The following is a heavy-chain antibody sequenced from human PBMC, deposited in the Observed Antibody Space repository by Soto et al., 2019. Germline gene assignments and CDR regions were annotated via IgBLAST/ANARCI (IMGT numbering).Heavy chain of an antibody. J-gene: IGHJ6*02. Sequence: GGSLRLSCAASGFTFRSYGMHWVRQAPGKGLEWVAVIWYDGSNKYYADSVKGRFTISRDNSKNTLYLQMNSLRAEDTAVYYCARDGLSRWYYGMDVWGQGTTVTVSS. V-gene: IGHV3-33*01. CDR2: IWYDGSNK. CDR3: ARDGLSRWYYGMDV. CDR1: GFTFRSYG. D-gene: IGHD2-15*01.